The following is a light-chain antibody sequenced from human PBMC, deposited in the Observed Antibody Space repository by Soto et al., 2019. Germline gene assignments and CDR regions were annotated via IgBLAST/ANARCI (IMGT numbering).Light chain of an antibody. V-gene: IGKV1-39*01. Sequence: DIQMTQSPSSLSASVGDRVTITCRASQSISSYLNWYQQKPGKAPKLLIYAASSLQSRVPSRFSGSGSGTDFTLTISSLQPEDFATYYCQQSYGTRLTFGGGTKVDIK. CDR3: QQSYGTRLT. CDR1: QSISSY. CDR2: AAS. J-gene: IGKJ4*01.